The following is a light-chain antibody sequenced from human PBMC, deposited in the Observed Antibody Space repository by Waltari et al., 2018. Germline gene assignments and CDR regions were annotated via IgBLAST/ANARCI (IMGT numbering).Light chain of an antibody. V-gene: IGKV1-39*01. CDR1: QSIDSY. CDR3: QQTYSTPPEFT. CDR2: GSS. J-gene: IGKJ3*01. Sequence: DIQMTQSPSSLSASVGDRVTITCRASQSIDSYLNWYQQKPGEAPKILIYGSSILQSGVPSRFSGSGYGADFTLTISSLQPEDFATYYCQQTYSTPPEFTFGPGTKVEIK.